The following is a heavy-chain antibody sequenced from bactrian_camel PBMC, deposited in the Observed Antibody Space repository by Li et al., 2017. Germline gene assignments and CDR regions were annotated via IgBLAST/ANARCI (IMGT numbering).Heavy chain of an antibody. Sequence: VQLVESGGGSVQVGGSLRLSCVASGYTDGYRFDSRCLGWFRQAPGKAREGVAVVYTGADSTYYADSVKGRFTISKDNANNTLYLQMDNLKPEDTAVYYCAAEWTRGLGAFGYWGQGTQVTVS. CDR1: GYTDGYRFDSRC. J-gene: IGHJ6*01. V-gene: IGHV3S31*01. CDR3: AAEWTRGLGAFGY. CDR2: VYTGADST. D-gene: IGHD3*01.